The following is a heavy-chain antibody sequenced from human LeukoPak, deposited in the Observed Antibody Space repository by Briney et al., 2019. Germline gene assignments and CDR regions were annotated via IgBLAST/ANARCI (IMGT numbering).Heavy chain of an antibody. J-gene: IGHJ4*02. Sequence: SETLSLTCTVQGGSFSTYYWSWIRQPPGKGLEWIGHFYYSGGTSYSPSLKSRLTISVDTSSNQFSLKLSSVTAADTPVYFCARGQGGNYYLNYFDYWGQGALVTVSS. CDR2: FYYSGGT. D-gene: IGHD1-26*01. V-gene: IGHV4-59*01. CDR3: ARGQGGNYYLNYFDY. CDR1: GGSFSTYY.